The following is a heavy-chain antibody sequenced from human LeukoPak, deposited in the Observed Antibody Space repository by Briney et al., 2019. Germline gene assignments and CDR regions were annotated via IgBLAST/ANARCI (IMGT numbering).Heavy chain of an antibody. CDR3: TRVYSGSSNAFDI. CDR1: GFIISDHY. J-gene: IGHJ3*02. CDR2: TRHKAKKYTT. Sequence: PGGSLRLSCAASGFIISDHYMDWVRQAPGKGLEWVGRTRHKAKKYTTEYASSVKGRFTISRDDSKNSLYLQMNSLRVEDTAVYSCTRVYSGSSNAFDIWGQGTVVTVSS. V-gene: IGHV3-72*01. D-gene: IGHD1-26*01.